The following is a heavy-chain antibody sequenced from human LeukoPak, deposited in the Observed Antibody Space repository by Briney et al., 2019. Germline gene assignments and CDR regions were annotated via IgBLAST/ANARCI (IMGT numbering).Heavy chain of an antibody. Sequence: SETLSLTCTVSGGSISSGDYYWSWIRQPPGKGLEWNGYIYYSGCTYYNTSFKSRVTISVDTSKNQFSLKLSSVTAADTAVYYCAREAIYSGRTSCYTVWGQGTLVTVSS. CDR3: AREAIYSGRTSCYTV. V-gene: IGHV4-30-4*08. J-gene: IGHJ4*02. CDR2: IYYSGCT. CDR1: GGSISSGDYY. D-gene: IGHD2-2*02.